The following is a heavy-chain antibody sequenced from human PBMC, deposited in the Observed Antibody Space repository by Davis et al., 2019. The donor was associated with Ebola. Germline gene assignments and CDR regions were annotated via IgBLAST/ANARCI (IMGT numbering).Heavy chain of an antibody. J-gene: IGHJ6*02. Sequence: SVKVSCKASGYTFTSYGISWVRQAPGQGLEWMGRIIPILGIANYAQKFQGRVTITADKSTSTAYMVLSSLRSEDTAVYYCARDSKYSRPRYYYGMDVWGQGTTVTVSS. V-gene: IGHV1-69*04. CDR3: ARDSKYSRPRYYYGMDV. CDR2: IIPILGIA. CDR1: GYTFTSYG. D-gene: IGHD6-6*01.